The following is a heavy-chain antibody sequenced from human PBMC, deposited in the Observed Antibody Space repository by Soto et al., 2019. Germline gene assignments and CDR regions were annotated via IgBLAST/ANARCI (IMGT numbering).Heavy chain of an antibody. CDR1: GFTFTRYS. J-gene: IGHJ4*02. CDR2: ISSTTNYI. V-gene: IGHV3-21*01. Sequence: PGGSLRLSCAASGFTFTRYSMNWVRQAPGKGLEWVSSISSTTNYIYYGDSMKGRFTISRDNGKKSLYLEIHSLRAEDTAVYYCARESEDLTTNFDYWGQGTLVTVSS. CDR3: ARESEDLTTNFDY.